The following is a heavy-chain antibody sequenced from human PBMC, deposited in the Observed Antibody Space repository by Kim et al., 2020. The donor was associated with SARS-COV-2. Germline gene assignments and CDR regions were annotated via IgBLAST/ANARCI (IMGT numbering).Heavy chain of an antibody. Sequence: GGSLRLSCAASGFTFSSYSMNWVRQAPGKGLEWVSYISSSSSTIYYADSVKGRFTISSDNAKNSLYLQMNSLRDEDTAVYYCASIAAAGTLYYYYGMDVWGQGTTVTVSS. D-gene: IGHD6-13*01. CDR1: GFTFSSYS. V-gene: IGHV3-48*02. CDR3: ASIAAAGTLYYYYGMDV. CDR2: ISSSSSTI. J-gene: IGHJ6*02.